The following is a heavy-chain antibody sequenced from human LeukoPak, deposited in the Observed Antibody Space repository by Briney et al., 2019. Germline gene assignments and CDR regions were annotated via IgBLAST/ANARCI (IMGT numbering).Heavy chain of an antibody. V-gene: IGHV4-39*07. CDR1: GGCISNNNFY. D-gene: IGHD2-15*01. J-gene: IGHJ5*01. Sequence: SETLSLTCPASGGCISNNNFYWGWIRQTPGKGLEGIGSSYYSGSTYYSPSYKSRATISVDTSTNEFSLKLRSVTAADTAVYYCARGSRGMTVVVGWFESWGQGILVTVSS. CDR2: SYYSGST. CDR3: ARGSRGMTVVVGWFES.